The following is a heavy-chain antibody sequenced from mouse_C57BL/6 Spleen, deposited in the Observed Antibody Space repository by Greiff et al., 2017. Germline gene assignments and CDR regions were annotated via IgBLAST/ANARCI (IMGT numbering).Heavy chain of an antibody. CDR3: ARRTPYYYGSSPFDY. CDR2: IDPSDSYT. CDR1: GYTFTSYW. Sequence: QVQLQQPGAELVMPGASVKLSCKASGYTFTSYWMHWVKQRPGQGLEWIGEIDPSDSYTNYNQKFKGKSTLTVDKSSSTAYMQLSSLTSEDSAVYYCARRTPYYYGSSPFDYWGQGTTLTVSS. D-gene: IGHD1-1*01. J-gene: IGHJ2*01. V-gene: IGHV1-69*01.